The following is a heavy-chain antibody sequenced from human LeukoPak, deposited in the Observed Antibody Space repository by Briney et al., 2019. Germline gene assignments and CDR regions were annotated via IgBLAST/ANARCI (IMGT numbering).Heavy chain of an antibody. CDR3: ARGYTYGLDF. Sequence: GGSLRLSCAASAFTFSSYEINWVRQAPGKGLEWVSYISSSRSTIYYADSVEGRFTIFRHNAKNSLFLQMNSLRAEDTAVYYCARGYTYGLDFWGQGTLVTVSS. CDR2: ISSSRSTI. CDR1: AFTFSSYE. D-gene: IGHD5-18*01. J-gene: IGHJ4*02. V-gene: IGHV3-48*03.